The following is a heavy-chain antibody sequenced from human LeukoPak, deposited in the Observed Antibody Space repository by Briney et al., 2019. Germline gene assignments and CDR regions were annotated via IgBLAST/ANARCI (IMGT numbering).Heavy chain of an antibody. D-gene: IGHD5-18*01. J-gene: IGHJ6*02. CDR3: EKDSRPYSYGSTYYYYGMDV. CDR2: ISGSGCST. CDR1: GFTFSSYA. V-gene: IGHV3-23*01. Sequence: GGSLRLSCAASGFTFSSYAMSWVRQSPGKGLEWVSAISGSGCSTFYADPVKARFTISRDNSKNTLYMQMISLSAEATDVYYCEKDSRPYSYGSTYYYYGMDVWGQGTTVTVSS.